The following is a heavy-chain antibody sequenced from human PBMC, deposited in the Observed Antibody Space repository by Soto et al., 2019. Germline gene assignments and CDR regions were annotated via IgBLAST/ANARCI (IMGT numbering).Heavy chain of an antibody. CDR3: ARGFPHYDFWSGHSYGMDV. CDR2: IYYSGST. D-gene: IGHD3-3*01. J-gene: IGHJ6*02. V-gene: IGHV4-59*01. CDR1: GGSISSYY. Sequence: SETLSLTCTVSGGSISSYYCIWIRHPPGKGLEWIGYIYYSGSTNYNPSLKSRVTISVDTSKNQFSLKLSSVTAADTAVYYCARGFPHYDFWSGHSYGMDVWGQGTTVTVSS.